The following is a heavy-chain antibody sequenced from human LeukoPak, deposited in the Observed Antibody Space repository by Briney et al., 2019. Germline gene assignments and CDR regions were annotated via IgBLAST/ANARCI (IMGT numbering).Heavy chain of an antibody. CDR1: GGSISSYY. J-gene: IGHJ4*02. CDR3: ARGGGGIDNNNYYFDF. CDR2: ISYTVST. Sequence: SETLSLTCTVSGGSISSYYWSWLRQSPGKGLECIGCISYTVSTNYNPSLKSRVTISVDTSENQFSLKLSSVTAADTAVYYCARGGGGIDNNNYYFDFWGQGTLVTVSS. D-gene: IGHD4-11*01. V-gene: IGHV4-59*01.